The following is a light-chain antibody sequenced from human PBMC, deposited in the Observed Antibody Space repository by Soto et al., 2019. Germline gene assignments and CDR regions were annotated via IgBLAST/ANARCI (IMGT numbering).Light chain of an antibody. CDR2: NNN. J-gene: IGLJ2*01. Sequence: QSVLTQPPSASGTPGQRVTISCSGSSSNIGSNYVYWYQQLPGTAPKLLIYNNNQRPPGVPDRFSGSKSGTSASLAISGLRYEDEADYYCAAWGDRLSGVLFGGGTKLTVL. V-gene: IGLV1-47*02. CDR1: SSNIGSNY. CDR3: AAWGDRLSGVL.